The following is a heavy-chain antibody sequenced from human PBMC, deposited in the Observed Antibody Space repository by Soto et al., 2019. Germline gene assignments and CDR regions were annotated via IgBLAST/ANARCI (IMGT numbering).Heavy chain of an antibody. CDR1: GGSISSGNYY. Sequence: SETLSLTCSVSGGSISSGNYYWGWIRQPPGKGLEWIGNIYYSGSTYYNPSLKSRVTISGDTSKNQFSLKLSSVTAADSAVYYCARGSMVRGVIITYYFDYWGQGTLVTVSS. CDR2: IYYSGST. J-gene: IGHJ4*02. V-gene: IGHV4-39*01. CDR3: ARGSMVRGVIITYYFDY. D-gene: IGHD3-10*01.